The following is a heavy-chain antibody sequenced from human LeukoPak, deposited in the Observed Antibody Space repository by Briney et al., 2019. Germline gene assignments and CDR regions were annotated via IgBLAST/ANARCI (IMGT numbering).Heavy chain of an antibody. Sequence: SETLSLTCAVYGGSFSGYYWSWIRQPPGKGLEWIGEINHSGSTNYNPSLKSRVTISVDTSKNQFSLKLSSVTAADTAVYYCAGGSPYYDFWSGYYTTVDYWGQGTLVTVSS. J-gene: IGHJ4*02. CDR3: AGGSPYYDFWSGYYTTVDY. D-gene: IGHD3-3*01. V-gene: IGHV4-34*01. CDR1: GGSFSGYY. CDR2: INHSGST.